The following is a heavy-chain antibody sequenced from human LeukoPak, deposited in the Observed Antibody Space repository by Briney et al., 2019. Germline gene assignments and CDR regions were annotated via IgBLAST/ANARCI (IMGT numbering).Heavy chain of an antibody. CDR1: GFTFSSYW. V-gene: IGHV3-74*01. CDR2: INSDGSST. Sequence: GGSLRLSCAASGFTFSSYWMHWVRQAPGKGLVWVSRINSDGSSTSYADSVKGRFTISRDNAKNTLYLQMNSLRAEDTAVYYRARAAMIVEKYYYYYMDVWGKGTTVTISS. J-gene: IGHJ6*03. CDR3: ARAAMIVEKYYYYYMDV. D-gene: IGHD3-22*01.